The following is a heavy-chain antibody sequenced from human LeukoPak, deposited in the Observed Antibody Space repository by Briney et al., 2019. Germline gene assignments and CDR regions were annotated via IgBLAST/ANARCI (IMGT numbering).Heavy chain of an antibody. Sequence: GGSLRLSCAASGFTFSSYAMHWVRQAPGKGLEWVAVISYDGSNKYYADSVKGRFTISRDNSKNTLYLQMNSLRAEDTAVYYCARDSDYWGQGTLVTVSS. CDR2: ISYDGSNK. CDR1: GFTFSSYA. CDR3: ARDSDY. V-gene: IGHV3-30*04. J-gene: IGHJ4*02.